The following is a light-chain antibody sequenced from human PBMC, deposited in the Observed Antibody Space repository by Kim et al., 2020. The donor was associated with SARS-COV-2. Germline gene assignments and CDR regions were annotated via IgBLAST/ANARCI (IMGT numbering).Light chain of an antibody. CDR2: YDS. V-gene: IGLV3-21*04. CDR1: SIGRNS. CDR3: QVWDSSSDHRVV. Sequence: PGRTAMSSCGGNSIGRNSVLRYQQQPAQAPVLVLNYDSDRPSWIPARFSGSNSGDTAALTISRVEAGDDADYYCQVWDSSSDHRVVFGGGTQLTVL. J-gene: IGLJ2*01.